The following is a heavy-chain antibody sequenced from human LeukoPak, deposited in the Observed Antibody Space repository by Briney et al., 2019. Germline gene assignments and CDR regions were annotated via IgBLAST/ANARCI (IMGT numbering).Heavy chain of an antibody. D-gene: IGHD1-26*01. V-gene: IGHV3-74*01. Sequence: GGSLRLSCAASGFTSSSYWMHWVRQAPGKGLVWVSRINSDGSSTSYADSVKGRFTFSRDNAKNTLYLQMNSLRAEDTAVYYCASRALSGTYYVYYFDYWGQGNLVTVAS. CDR2: INSDGSST. CDR3: ASRALSGTYYVYYFDY. CDR1: GFTSSSYW. J-gene: IGHJ4*02.